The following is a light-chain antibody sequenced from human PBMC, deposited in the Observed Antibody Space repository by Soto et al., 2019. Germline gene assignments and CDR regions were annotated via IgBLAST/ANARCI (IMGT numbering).Light chain of an antibody. J-gene: IGKJ1*01. CDR2: KAS. CDR3: QQYNSWT. CDR1: QSTSRW. Sequence: DIQMTQSPSTLSASVGDRVTITCRASQSTSRWLAWYQQKPGKAPKLLIYKASNLESGVPSRFNGSGSGTEFTLTITSLQPDDFATYYCQQYNSWTFGQGTKVEIK. V-gene: IGKV1-5*03.